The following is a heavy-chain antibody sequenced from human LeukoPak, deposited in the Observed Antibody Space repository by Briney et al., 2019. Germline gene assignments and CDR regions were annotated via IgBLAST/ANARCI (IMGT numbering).Heavy chain of an antibody. CDR1: ANYW. Sequence: PGGSLRLSCVTSANYWMHWVRQAPGKGLVWVSHINSDGSWTSYADSVKGRFTISKDNAKNTVYLQMNSLRAEDTAVYYCVSFYETYWGRGTLVTVSS. CDR3: VSFYETY. D-gene: IGHD2/OR15-2a*01. V-gene: IGHV3-74*01. J-gene: IGHJ4*02. CDR2: INSDGSWT.